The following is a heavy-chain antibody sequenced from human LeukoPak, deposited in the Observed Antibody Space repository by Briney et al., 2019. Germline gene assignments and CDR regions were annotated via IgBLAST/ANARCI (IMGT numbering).Heavy chain of an antibody. CDR2: ISSSNSYI. CDR3: ARVPLKTDAFDI. Sequence: PGGSLRLSCAASGFTFSAYSMNWVRQAPGRGLEWVSSISSSNSYINYVDSVKGRFTISRDNAKNSLYLQTSSLRAEDTAVYYCARVPLKTDAFDIWGQGTMVTVSS. CDR1: GFTFSAYS. V-gene: IGHV3-21*01. J-gene: IGHJ3*02.